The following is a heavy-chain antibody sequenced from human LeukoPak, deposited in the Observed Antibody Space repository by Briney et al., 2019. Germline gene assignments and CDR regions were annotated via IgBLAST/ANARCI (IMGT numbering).Heavy chain of an antibody. CDR1: GFTFSSYG. V-gene: IGHV3-33*01. D-gene: IGHD5-12*01. CDR2: IWYDGSNK. CDR3: ARGHYSGYDFAIDY. Sequence: SGGSLRLSCAASGFTFSSYGMHWVRQAPGKGLEWVAVIWYDGSNKYYADSVKGRFTISRDNSKNTLYLQMNSLRAEDTAVYYCARGHYSGYDFAIDYWGQGTLVTVSS. J-gene: IGHJ4*02.